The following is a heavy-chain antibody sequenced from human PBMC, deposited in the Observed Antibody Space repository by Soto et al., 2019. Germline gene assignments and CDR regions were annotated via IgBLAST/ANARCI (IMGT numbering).Heavy chain of an antibody. D-gene: IGHD1-26*01. Sequence: LRLSCAASGFTFSSYGMHWVRQAPGKGLEWVAVISYDGSNKYYADSVKGRFTISRDNSKNTLYLQMNSLRAEDTAVYYCAKSPFGGSYEAPSGYWGQGTLVTVSS. V-gene: IGHV3-30*18. J-gene: IGHJ4*02. CDR1: GFTFSSYG. CDR3: AKSPFGGSYEAPSGY. CDR2: ISYDGSNK.